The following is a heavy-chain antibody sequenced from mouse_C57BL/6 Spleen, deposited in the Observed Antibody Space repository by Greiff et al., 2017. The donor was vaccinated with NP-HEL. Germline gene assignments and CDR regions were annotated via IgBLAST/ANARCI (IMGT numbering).Heavy chain of an antibody. D-gene: IGHD1-1*01. Sequence: VQVVESGPELVKPGASVKISCKASGYAFSSSWMNWVKQRPGKGLEWIGRIYPGDGDTNYNGKFKGKATLTADKSSSTAYMQLSSLTSEDSAVYFCASTTVVSYFDYWGQGTTLTVSS. CDR3: ASTTVVSYFDY. J-gene: IGHJ2*01. CDR2: IYPGDGDT. CDR1: GYAFSSSW. V-gene: IGHV1-82*01.